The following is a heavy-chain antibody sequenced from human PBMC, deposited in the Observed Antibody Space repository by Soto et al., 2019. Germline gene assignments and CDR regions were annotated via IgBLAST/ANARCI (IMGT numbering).Heavy chain of an antibody. J-gene: IGHJ4*02. CDR2: IDWDDDK. D-gene: IGHD3-10*01. Sequence: SGPTLVNPTQTLTLTCTFSGFSLSTSGMCVSWIRQPPGKALEWLALIDWDDDKYYSSSLKTRLTISKDTSKNQVVLTMTNMDPVDTATYYCARGLWFGESPDYWGQGTLVTVSS. CDR1: GFSLSTSGMC. CDR3: ARGLWFGESPDY. V-gene: IGHV2-70*01.